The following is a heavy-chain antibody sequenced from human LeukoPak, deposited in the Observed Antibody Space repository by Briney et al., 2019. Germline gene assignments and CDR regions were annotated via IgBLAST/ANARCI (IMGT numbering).Heavy chain of an antibody. J-gene: IGHJ6*02. Sequence: PSETLSLTCSVSGGSISSYYWSWIRQPPGKGLEWIGYIYYSGSTNYNPSLKSRVTISLDTSKNQFSLKLTSVTAADTAVYYCARGPYYYDSSGYYIPYYGMDVWGQGTTVTVSS. D-gene: IGHD3-22*01. V-gene: IGHV4-59*01. CDR3: ARGPYYYDSSGYYIPYYGMDV. CDR1: GGSISSYY. CDR2: IYYSGST.